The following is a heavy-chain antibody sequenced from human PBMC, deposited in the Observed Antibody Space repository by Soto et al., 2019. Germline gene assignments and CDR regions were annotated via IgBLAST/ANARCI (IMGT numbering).Heavy chain of an antibody. V-gene: IGHV2-70*04. Sequence: SSPTMVNATQPLRLAGTAAGFSLSTTGISVSWIRQPPGKALEWLARIDWDDDKFYSTSLKTRLTISKDTSKNQVVLTMTNMDPVDTATYYCALGRGSKRCRHHRARHCGHARLVTDL. CDR1: GFSLSTTGIS. D-gene: IGHD3-10*01. CDR2: IDWDDDK. J-gene: IGHJ2*01. CDR3: ALGRGSKRCRHHRARHCGHARLVTDL.